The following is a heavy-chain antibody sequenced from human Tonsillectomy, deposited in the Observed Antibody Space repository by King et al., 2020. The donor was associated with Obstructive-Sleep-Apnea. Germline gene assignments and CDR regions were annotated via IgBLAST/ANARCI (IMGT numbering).Heavy chain of an antibody. CDR2: ISDENVQT. D-gene: IGHD2-15*01. J-gene: IGHJ4*02. V-gene: IGHV1-18*01. CDR3: AREWGCTGGSCYHRTFDF. CDR1: GYKFRRYG. Sequence: VQLVQSGTEVKKPGASVRVSCKASGYKFRRYGITWVRHAPGQGPEWMGWISDENVQTKNSQKFQGRVTMTTDTSTSTFYLELRRLTSDDTAVYYCAREWGCTGGSCYHRTFDFWGQGTLVTVSS.